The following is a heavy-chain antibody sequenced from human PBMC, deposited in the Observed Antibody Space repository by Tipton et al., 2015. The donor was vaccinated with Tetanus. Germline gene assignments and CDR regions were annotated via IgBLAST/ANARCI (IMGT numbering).Heavy chain of an antibody. D-gene: IGHD3-16*01. J-gene: IGHJ5*02. Sequence: TLSLTCTVSGGSVSNGSYYWNWIRQPPGKGLEWIGHIYYTGSTDYNPSLKSRVNISVDTSKNQFSLRLTSVTAADTAVYYCARDQGGGRVARLNWFGPWGQGTLVTVSS. CDR3: ARDQGGGRVARLNWFGP. CDR2: IYYTGST. CDR1: GGSVSNGSYY. V-gene: IGHV4-61*01.